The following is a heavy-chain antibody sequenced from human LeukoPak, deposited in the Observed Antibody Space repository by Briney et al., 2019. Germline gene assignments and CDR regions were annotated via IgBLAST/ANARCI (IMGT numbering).Heavy chain of an antibody. V-gene: IGHV4-61*02. D-gene: IGHD3-9*01. CDR2: IYTSGST. CDR1: GGSISSGSYY. CDR3: AREIYDILTGYSFDI. Sequence: PSQTLSLTCTVSGGSISSGSYYWSWIRQPAGKALEWIGRIYTSGSTNYNPSLKSRVTISVDTSKNQFSLKLSSVTAADTAVYYCAREIYDILTGYSFDIWGQGTMVTVSS. J-gene: IGHJ3*02.